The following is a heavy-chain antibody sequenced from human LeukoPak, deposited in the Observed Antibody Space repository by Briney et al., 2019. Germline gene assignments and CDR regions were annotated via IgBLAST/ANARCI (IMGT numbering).Heavy chain of an antibody. Sequence: GGSLRLSCAAPGFTFDNYAIHWVRQAPGKGLEWVSLISGSGGSTFYADSVRGRLTISRDNTRKSLSLQMSSLRREDTALYYCATERETGGWSDYWGQGTLVTVSS. D-gene: IGHD6-19*01. CDR1: GFTFDNYA. CDR3: ATERETGGWSDY. V-gene: IGHV3-43*02. CDR2: ISGSGGST. J-gene: IGHJ4*02.